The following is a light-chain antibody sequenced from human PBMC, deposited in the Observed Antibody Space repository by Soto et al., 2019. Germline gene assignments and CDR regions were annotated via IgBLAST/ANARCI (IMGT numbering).Light chain of an antibody. Sequence: QSALTQPASVSGSPGQSITISCTGTSSDVGSYNLVSWYQQHPGKAPKLMIYEGSKRPSGVSNRFSGSKSGNTASLTISGLQAEDEADYYCCSYAGSSTWGVFGGGTKLPVL. CDR1: SSDVGSYNL. J-gene: IGLJ2*01. CDR2: EGS. CDR3: CSYAGSSTWGV. V-gene: IGLV2-23*01.